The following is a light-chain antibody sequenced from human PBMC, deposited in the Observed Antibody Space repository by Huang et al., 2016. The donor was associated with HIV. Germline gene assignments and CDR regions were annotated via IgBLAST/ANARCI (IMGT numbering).Light chain of an antibody. CDR2: GES. CDR3: HQYGTSPLT. Sequence: EIVLTQSPDTLSLSPGERATLSGRASQSVNSAYLGWYQQRPGQAPRLLVYGESNRATGIPDRFTGSGSVTDFTLTISRLEPDDFAVFYCHQYGTSPLTFGQGTRLETK. V-gene: IGKV3-20*01. J-gene: IGKJ5*01. CDR1: QSVNSAY.